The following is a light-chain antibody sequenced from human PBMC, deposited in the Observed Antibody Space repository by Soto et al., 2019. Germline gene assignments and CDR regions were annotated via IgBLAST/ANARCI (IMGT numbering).Light chain of an antibody. V-gene: IGLV2-14*01. J-gene: IGLJ1*01. CDR1: SSDVGGYNY. CDR2: DVS. CDR3: SSYKSSSLYV. Sequence: QSALTQPASVSGSPGQSITISCTGTSSDVGGYNYVSWYQQHPGKAPKLMIYDVSNRPAGVSNRFSGSRSDNTASLTISGLQAEDEADYYCSSYKSSSLYVFGTGNKVTVL.